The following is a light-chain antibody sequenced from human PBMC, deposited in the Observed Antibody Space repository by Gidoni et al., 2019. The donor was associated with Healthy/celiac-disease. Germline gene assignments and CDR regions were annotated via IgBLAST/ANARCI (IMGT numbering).Light chain of an antibody. CDR3: QQDNSWHLT. J-gene: IGKJ4*01. Sequence: EIVMTQSPATLSVSPGERATISCRASQSIGINLAWFQQKPGQAPRLLIYEASTRGTGIPARFSGSGSGTEFTITISSLQFEDFAVYYCQQDNSWHLTFGGXTKVEIK. CDR2: EAS. V-gene: IGKV3-15*01. CDR1: QSIGIN.